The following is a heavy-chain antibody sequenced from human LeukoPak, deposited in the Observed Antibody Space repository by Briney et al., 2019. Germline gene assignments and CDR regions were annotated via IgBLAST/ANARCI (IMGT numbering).Heavy chain of an antibody. CDR2: ISYDGRNK. J-gene: IGHJ5*02. V-gene: IGHV3-30*03. CDR1: GFTFSNSD. Sequence: PGRSLRLSCAASGFTFSNSDMHWVRQAPGKGLEWVAVISYDGRNKYSADSVKGRFTISRDNSKNTLYPQMDSLRAEDTAVYYCARDLGYGALDPWGQGTLVTVSS. D-gene: IGHD4-17*01. CDR3: ARDLGYGALDP.